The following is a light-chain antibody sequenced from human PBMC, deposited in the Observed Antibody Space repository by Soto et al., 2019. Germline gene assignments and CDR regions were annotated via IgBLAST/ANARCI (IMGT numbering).Light chain of an antibody. Sequence: EIVMTQSPATVSVSPGERATLSCRASQSVGSNLAWYQQKPGQAPRLLIYGASSRATGIPDTFSGSGSGTDFTLTISRLEPEDFAVYYCQQFSSSPKTFGQGTKVDIK. CDR1: QSVGSN. V-gene: IGKV3-20*01. CDR2: GAS. J-gene: IGKJ1*01. CDR3: QQFSSSPKT.